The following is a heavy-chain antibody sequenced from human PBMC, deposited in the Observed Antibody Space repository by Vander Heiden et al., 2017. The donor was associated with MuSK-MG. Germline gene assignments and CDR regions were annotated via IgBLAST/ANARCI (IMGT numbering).Heavy chain of an antibody. V-gene: IGHV3-23*01. D-gene: IGHD7-27*01. J-gene: IGHJ4*02. CDR2: ISGSGGST. Sequence: EVQLLESGGGLVQPGGSLRLSCAASGFTFSSYAMSWVRQAPGKGLEWVSAISGSGGSTYYADSVKGRFTISRDNSKNTLYLQMNSLRAEDTAVYYCATRKNWGSGFDYWGQGTLVTVSS. CDR1: GFTFSSYA. CDR3: ATRKNWGSGFDY.